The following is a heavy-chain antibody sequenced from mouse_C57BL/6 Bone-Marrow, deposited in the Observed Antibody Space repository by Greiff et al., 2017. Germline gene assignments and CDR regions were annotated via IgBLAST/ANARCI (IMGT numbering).Heavy chain of an antibody. J-gene: IGHJ2*01. Sequence: VQLQQSGAELVRPGASVKLSCTASGFNFKDDYMHWVKQRPEQGLEWIGWIDPENGATEYASKYQGKDTITADTTSNTAYLQLSSLTSEGTAVYCCTFYGNYRCWGKGTTLTVSS. V-gene: IGHV14-4*01. D-gene: IGHD2-1*01. CDR2: IDPENGAT. CDR3: TFYGNYRC. CDR1: GFNFKDDY.